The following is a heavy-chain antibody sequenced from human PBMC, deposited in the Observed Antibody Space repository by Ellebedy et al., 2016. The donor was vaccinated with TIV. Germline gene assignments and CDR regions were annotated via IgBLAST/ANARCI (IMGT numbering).Heavy chain of an antibody. V-gene: IGHV3-64D*09. CDR3: VKDHCSGGSCYNYFDY. Sequence: GESLKISCSASGFTFSSYAMHWVRQAPGKGLEYVSAISSNGGDTYYADSVKGRFTISRDNSKNTLYLQMSSLRAEDTAVYYCVKDHCSGGSCYNYFDYWGQGTLVTVSS. D-gene: IGHD2-15*01. CDR1: GFTFSSYA. J-gene: IGHJ4*02. CDR2: ISSNGGDT.